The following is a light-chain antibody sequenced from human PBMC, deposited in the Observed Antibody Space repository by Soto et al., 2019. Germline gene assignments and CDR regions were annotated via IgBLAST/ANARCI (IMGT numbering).Light chain of an antibody. V-gene: IGLV4-69*01. CDR1: SGHSTYA. J-gene: IGLJ3*02. CDR2: LNSDGSH. CDR3: QTWVTGIWV. Sequence: QLVLTQPPSASASLGASVKLTCTLSSGHSTYAIAWHQQQPEKGPRFLMNLNSDGSHSKGDGIPDRFSGSSSGAERYLTISSIQSDYEADYYCQTWVTGIWVFGGGTKLTVL.